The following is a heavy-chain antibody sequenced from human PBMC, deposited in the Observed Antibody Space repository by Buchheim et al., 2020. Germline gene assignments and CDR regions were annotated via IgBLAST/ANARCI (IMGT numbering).Heavy chain of an antibody. CDR2: ISYDGSNK. CDR3: ARDPEMATISYGMDV. V-gene: IGHV3-30-3*01. J-gene: IGHJ6*02. CDR1: GFTFSSYA. D-gene: IGHD5-24*01. Sequence: VQLVESGGGVVQPGRSLRLSCAASGFTFSSYAMHWVRQAPGKGLEWVAVISYDGSNKYYADSVKGRFPISRDNSKKTLYLQMNSLRAEDTAVYYCARDPEMATISYGMDVWGQGTT.